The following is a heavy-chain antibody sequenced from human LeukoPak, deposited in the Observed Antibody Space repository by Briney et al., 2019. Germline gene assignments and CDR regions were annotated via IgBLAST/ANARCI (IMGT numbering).Heavy chain of an antibody. V-gene: IGHV3-30*04. CDR3: ARDSLGDPTYYFDY. CDR1: GFTFSSYA. CDR2: ISYDGSNK. D-gene: IGHD3-10*01. Sequence: GGFLRLSCAASGFTFSSYAMHWVRQAPGKGLEWVAVISYDGSNKYYADSVKGRFTISRDNSKNTLYLQMNSLRAEDTAVYYCARDSLGDPTYYFDYWGQGTLVTVSS. J-gene: IGHJ4*02.